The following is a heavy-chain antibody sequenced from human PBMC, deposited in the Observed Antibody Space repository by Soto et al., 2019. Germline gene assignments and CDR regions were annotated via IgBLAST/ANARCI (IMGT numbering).Heavy chain of an antibody. Sequence: QVQLVESGGGVVQPERSLRLSCAASGFTFNIFGMHWVRQAPGKGLEWVAVIWWDGSKKYYADSVKGRFTISRDNSKNTLYLQMNNLRAEDTALYYCARADYDTVTGSSLGYYDYWGQGTLVTVSS. V-gene: IGHV3-33*01. CDR2: IWWDGSKK. CDR3: ARADYDTVTGSSLGYYDY. CDR1: GFTFNIFG. J-gene: IGHJ4*02. D-gene: IGHD3-9*01.